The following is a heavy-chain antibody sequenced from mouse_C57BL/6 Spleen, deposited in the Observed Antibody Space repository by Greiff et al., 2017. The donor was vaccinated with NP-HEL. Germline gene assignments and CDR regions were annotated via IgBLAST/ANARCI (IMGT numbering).Heavy chain of an antibody. Sequence: QVQLQQSGPELVKPGASVKISCKASGYAFSSSWMNWVKQRPGKGLEWIGRIYPGDGDTNYNGKFKGKATLTADKSSSTAYMQLSSLTSEDSAVYFCAGGNYDYAMDYWGQGTSVTVSS. CDR1: GYAFSSSW. J-gene: IGHJ4*01. CDR2: IYPGDGDT. CDR3: AGGNYDYAMDY. D-gene: IGHD1-1*01. V-gene: IGHV1-82*01.